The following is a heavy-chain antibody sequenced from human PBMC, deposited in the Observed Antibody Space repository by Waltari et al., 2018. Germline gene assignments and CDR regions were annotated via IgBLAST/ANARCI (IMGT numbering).Heavy chain of an antibody. CDR1: GLPFSSYW. Sequence: ETHLVESGGGLVQPGGSLRLSCAASGLPFSSYWMTWVRQAPGKGLEWVANIRQDGSEKYYVDSVKGRFTISRDNAKNSLYLQMNSLKADDTVVYYCARSSSTEFDSWGQGTLVTVSS. D-gene: IGHD2-2*01. CDR2: IRQDGSEK. J-gene: IGHJ4*02. V-gene: IGHV3-7*01. CDR3: ARSSSTEFDS.